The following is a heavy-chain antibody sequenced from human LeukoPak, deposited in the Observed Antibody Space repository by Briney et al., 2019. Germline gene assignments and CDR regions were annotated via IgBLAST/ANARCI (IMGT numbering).Heavy chain of an antibody. CDR1: GYTFSNYW. J-gene: IGHJ4*02. D-gene: IGHD1-26*01. V-gene: IGHV5-51*01. Sequence: GESLKISCKGSGYTFSNYWIGWVRQMPGKGLEWMGIIYPGDSDTRYSPSFQGQVTISADKSISTAYLQWSSLKAPDTAMYYCARHRNSGSYYVAYWGQGTLVTVSS. CDR3: ARHRNSGSYYVAY. CDR2: IYPGDSDT.